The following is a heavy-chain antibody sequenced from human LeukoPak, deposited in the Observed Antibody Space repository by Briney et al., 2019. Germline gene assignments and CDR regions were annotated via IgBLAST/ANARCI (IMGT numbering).Heavy chain of an antibody. D-gene: IGHD1-7*01. Sequence: GGSPRLSCAASGFTFSTYSMGWVRQAPGKGLEWVSYISDRSSTIYYPDSVKGRFTISRDNAKNSLYLQMDSLRAEDTAVYYCARASNYVFDYWGQGTLVTVSS. J-gene: IGHJ4*02. CDR2: ISDRSSTI. CDR1: GFTFSTYS. CDR3: ARASNYVFDY. V-gene: IGHV3-48*01.